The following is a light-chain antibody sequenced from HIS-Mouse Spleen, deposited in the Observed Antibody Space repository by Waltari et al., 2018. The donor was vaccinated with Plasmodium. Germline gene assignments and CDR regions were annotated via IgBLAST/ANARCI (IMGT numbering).Light chain of an antibody. CDR2: DAS. V-gene: IGKV1-13*02. CDR1: QGISSA. J-gene: IGKJ4*01. Sequence: AIQLTQTPSSLSASVRYRRNITCRASQGISSALAWYQQKPGKAPKLLIYDASSLESGVPSRFSGSGSGTDFTLTISSLQPEDFATYYCQQFNSYPLTFGGGTKVEIK. CDR3: QQFNSYPLT.